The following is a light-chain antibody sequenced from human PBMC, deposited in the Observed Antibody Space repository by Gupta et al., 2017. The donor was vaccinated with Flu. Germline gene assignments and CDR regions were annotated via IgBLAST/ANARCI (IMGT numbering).Light chain of an antibody. CDR2: WAS. J-gene: IGKJ4*01. V-gene: IGKV4-1*01. Sequence: YLGERATINCKSSQSVLYSSNNKSYLAWYQQKPGQPPKLLIYWASTRESGVPDRFSSSGSGTDFTLTISSLQAEDVAVYYCQQYAITPLTFGGGTKVEI. CDR1: QSVLYSSNNKSY. CDR3: QQYAITPLT.